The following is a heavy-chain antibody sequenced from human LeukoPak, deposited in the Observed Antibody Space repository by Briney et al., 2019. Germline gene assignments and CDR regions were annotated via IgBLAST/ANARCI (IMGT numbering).Heavy chain of an antibody. V-gene: IGHV4-59*01. D-gene: IGHD5-18*01. Sequence: SKTLSLTCTVSGVSISSYYWSWIRQPPGKGLEWLGYIYYSGSTNYNPSLKSRVTISVDTSKNQFSLKLSSVTAADTAVYYCARDRIQFGSDYYYYMDVWGKGTTVTVS. CDR2: IYYSGST. J-gene: IGHJ6*03. CDR1: GVSISSYY. CDR3: ARDRIQFGSDYYYYMDV.